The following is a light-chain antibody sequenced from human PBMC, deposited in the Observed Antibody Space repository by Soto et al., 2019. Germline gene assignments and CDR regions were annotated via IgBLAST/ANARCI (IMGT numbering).Light chain of an antibody. CDR3: QAWDSSTVV. CDR2: QDS. CDR1: KLGVKY. V-gene: IGLV3-1*01. Sequence: SYELTQPPSVSVSPGQTASITGSGDKLGVKYACWYQQKPGQSPVLVIYQDSKRPSGIPERFSGSNSGNKATLTISGTQAMDEADYYCQAWDSSTVVFGGGTKLTV. J-gene: IGLJ2*01.